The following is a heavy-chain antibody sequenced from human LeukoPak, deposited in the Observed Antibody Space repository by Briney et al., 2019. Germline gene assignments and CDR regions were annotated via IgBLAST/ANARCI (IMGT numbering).Heavy chain of an antibody. CDR3: AKDTGSPADAITMEDNAFDI. CDR2: ISGGST. CDR1: GFTVSSNE. J-gene: IGHJ3*02. V-gene: IGHV3-38-3*01. Sequence: GGSLRLSCAASGFTVSSNEMSWVRQAPGKGLEWVSSISGGSTYYADSRKGRFTISRDNAKNSLYLQMESLRAEDTAVYYCAKDTGSPADAITMEDNAFDIWGQGTMVTVSS. D-gene: IGHD3-3*01.